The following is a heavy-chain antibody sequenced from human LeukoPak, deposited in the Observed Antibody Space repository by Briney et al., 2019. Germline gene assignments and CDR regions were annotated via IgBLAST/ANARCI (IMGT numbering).Heavy chain of an antibody. CDR3: ARDVGEVTGTHFDF. CDR2: IYHSGRT. CDR1: GGSISSDGYS. D-gene: IGHD6-19*01. V-gene: IGHV4-30-2*01. J-gene: IGHJ4*02. Sequence: KPSETLSLTCAVSGGSISSDGYSWSWIRQPPGKGLEWIGYIYHSGRTYYNPSLKSRVTVSLDRSENQFSLNLSSVTPADTALYYCARDVGEVTGTHFDFWGQGTLVTVSS.